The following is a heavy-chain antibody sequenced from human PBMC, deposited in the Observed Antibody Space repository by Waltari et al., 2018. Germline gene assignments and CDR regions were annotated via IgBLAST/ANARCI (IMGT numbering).Heavy chain of an antibody. CDR2: INSDGSTT. V-gene: IGHV3-74*01. Sequence: EVQLVESGGVLVQPGGSLRLSCAASGFTFSSYWMHWVRQAPGKGLVWVSRINSDGSTTDYADSVKGRFTISRDNAKNTLNLQMNSLRAEDTAVYYCVRAPSRWHEHGFYYYGLDVWGQGTTVTVSS. J-gene: IGHJ6*02. CDR1: GFTFSSYW. CDR3: VRAPSRWHEHGFYYYGLDV. D-gene: IGHD6-13*01.